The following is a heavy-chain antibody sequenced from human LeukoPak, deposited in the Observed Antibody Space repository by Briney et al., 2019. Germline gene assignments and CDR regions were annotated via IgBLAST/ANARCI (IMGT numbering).Heavy chain of an antibody. D-gene: IGHD6-13*01. J-gene: IGHJ4*02. Sequence: SETLSLTCTVSGGSIGSHYWTWIRQTPGKGLEWIGYVYDIGSTKYNPSLKSRVTISVDTSKNQFSLRLSSVTAADTALYYCARVYLSQQLVPGLDYWGQGTLVTVSS. V-gene: IGHV4-59*11. CDR2: VYDIGST. CDR3: ARVYLSQQLVPGLDY. CDR1: GGSIGSHY.